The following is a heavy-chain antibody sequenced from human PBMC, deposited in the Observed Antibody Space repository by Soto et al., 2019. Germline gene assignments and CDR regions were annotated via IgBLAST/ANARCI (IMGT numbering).Heavy chain of an antibody. CDR3: ARGVSGSYYVSGWYFDL. CDR2: IIPIFGTA. V-gene: IGHV1-69*13. Sequence: GASVKVSCKASGYTFTSYGISRVRQAPGQGLEWMGGIIPIFGTANYAQKFQGRVTITADESTSTAYMELSSLRSEDTAVYYCARGVSGSYYVSGWYFDLWGRGTLVTVSS. CDR1: GYTFTSYG. D-gene: IGHD1-26*01. J-gene: IGHJ2*01.